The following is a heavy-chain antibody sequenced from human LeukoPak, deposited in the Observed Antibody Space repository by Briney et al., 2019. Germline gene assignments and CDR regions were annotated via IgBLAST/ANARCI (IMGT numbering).Heavy chain of an antibody. CDR2: ISWNSGRI. V-gene: IGHV3-9*01. Sequence: GGPLRLSCAASGFTFDDYPMHWHPQAPGKGLQWVSGISWNSGRIGYADSVKGRFTISRDNAKNSLYLQMNSLRAEDTALYYCAKGIAAAGTNLFDYWGQGTLVTVSS. J-gene: IGHJ4*02. CDR1: GFTFDDYP. D-gene: IGHD6-13*01. CDR3: AKGIAAAGTNLFDY.